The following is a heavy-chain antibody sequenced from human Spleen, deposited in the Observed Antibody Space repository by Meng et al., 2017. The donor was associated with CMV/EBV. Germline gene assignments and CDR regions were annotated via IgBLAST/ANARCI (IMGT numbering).Heavy chain of an antibody. Sequence: VYCKASGYNFTGYYMHWVRQAPGQGLEWMGWINPNSGGTNYAQKFQGRVTMTRDTSISTAYMELSRLRSDDTAVYYCARDKAGTFDYWGQGTLVTVSS. CDR1: GYNFTGYY. V-gene: IGHV1-2*02. CDR3: ARDKAGTFDY. D-gene: IGHD1-7*01. J-gene: IGHJ4*02. CDR2: INPNSGGT.